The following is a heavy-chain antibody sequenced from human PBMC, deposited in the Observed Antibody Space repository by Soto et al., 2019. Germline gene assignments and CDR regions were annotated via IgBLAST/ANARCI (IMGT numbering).Heavy chain of an antibody. V-gene: IGHV4-39*01. D-gene: IGHD2-21*02. Sequence: SETLSLTCTVSGGSISSSSYYWGWIRQPPGQGLEWIGSIYYSGSTYYNPSLKSRVTISVDTSKNQFSLKLSSVTAADTAVYYWARRSYCGGDCSFDYWGQGTLVTVSS. CDR2: IYYSGST. CDR1: GGSISSSSYY. CDR3: ARRSYCGGDCSFDY. J-gene: IGHJ4*02.